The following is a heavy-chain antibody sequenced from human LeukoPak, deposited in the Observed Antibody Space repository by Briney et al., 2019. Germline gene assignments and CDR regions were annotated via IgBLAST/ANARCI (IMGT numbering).Heavy chain of an antibody. V-gene: IGHV5-51*01. CDR2: IYPGDSDT. Sequence: LGESLKISCKGSGYSFTSYWIAWVRHMPGKGLEWMGAIYPGDSDTRYTPSFQGQVTISADESSSTAYLQWSSLKASDTAMYYCARRRDLYSGSYYPFDYWGQGTLVTVSS. J-gene: IGHJ4*02. D-gene: IGHD1-26*01. CDR1: GYSFTSYW. CDR3: ARRRDLYSGSYYPFDY.